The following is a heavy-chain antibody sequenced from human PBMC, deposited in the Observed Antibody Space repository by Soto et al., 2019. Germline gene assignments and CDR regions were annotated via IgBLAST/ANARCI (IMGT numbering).Heavy chain of an antibody. CDR3: TTDFLATVTTSTLFRRFDY. CDR1: GFTFSNAW. V-gene: IGHV3-15*01. Sequence: EVQLVESGGGLVKPGGSLRLSCAASGFTFSNAWMSWVRQAPGKGLEWVGRIKSKTHGVTTDYAAPVQGRFTISRDDSKNKLYLQMNSLKTEDKAVYYCTTDFLATVTTSTLFRRFDYCGQGTLVTVSS. J-gene: IGHJ4*02. D-gene: IGHD4-17*01. CDR2: IKSKTHGVTT.